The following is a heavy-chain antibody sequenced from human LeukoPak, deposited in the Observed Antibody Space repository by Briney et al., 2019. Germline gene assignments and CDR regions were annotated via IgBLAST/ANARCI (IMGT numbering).Heavy chain of an antibody. Sequence: PGGSLRLSCAASGFTFSSYALLWVRQAPGKGLEWVAVISYDGSNIYYADSVKGRFTISRDNSKNTLHLQMNSPRAEDTAVYYCAREGGGSYNWYFDLWGRGTLVTVSS. CDR3: AREGGGSYNWYFDL. D-gene: IGHD1-26*01. CDR2: ISYDGSNI. CDR1: GFTFSSYA. V-gene: IGHV3-30*01. J-gene: IGHJ2*01.